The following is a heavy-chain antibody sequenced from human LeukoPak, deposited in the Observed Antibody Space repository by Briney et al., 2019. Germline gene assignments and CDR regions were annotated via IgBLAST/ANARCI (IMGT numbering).Heavy chain of an antibody. J-gene: IGHJ4*02. CDR3: ARVDTVMAYYFDL. V-gene: IGHV3-53*04. CDR2: IYSGGTT. Sequence: GGSLRLSCASSGFTFSTNCMTWVRQAPGKGLEWVSTIYSGGTTYYADSVMGRFTISRHNSRNTLYLQMNSLRAEDTAVYYCARVDTVMAYYFDLWGQGTLVTVSS. CDR1: GFTFSTNC. D-gene: IGHD5-18*01.